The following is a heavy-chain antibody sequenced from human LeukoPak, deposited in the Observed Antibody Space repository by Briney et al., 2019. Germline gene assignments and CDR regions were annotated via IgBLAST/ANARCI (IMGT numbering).Heavy chain of an antibody. CDR3: ARGRRFIAVAGIKRNYYYYMDV. V-gene: IGHV4-59*11. Sequence: SETLSLTCTVSGVSISTHYWSWIRQPPGKGLEWIGYIYHSGATNYNPSLKSRVTISMDTSKNEFSLKLTSVTAADTAVYYCARGRRFIAVAGIKRNYYYYMDVWGKGTTVTVSS. D-gene: IGHD6-19*01. CDR2: IYHSGAT. J-gene: IGHJ6*03. CDR1: GVSISTHY.